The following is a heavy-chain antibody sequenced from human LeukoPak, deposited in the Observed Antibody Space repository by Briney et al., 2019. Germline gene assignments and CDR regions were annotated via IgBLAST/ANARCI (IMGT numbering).Heavy chain of an antibody. CDR1: GGSINSYY. Sequence: PSETLSLTCTVSGGSINSYYWSWIRQPPGKGLEWIGYIYYSGSTKYNPSLKSRVTISVDTSKNQFSLKLSSVTAADTAVYYCATVLRYFDGDYWGQGTLVTVSS. CDR2: IYYSGST. CDR3: ATVLRYFDGDY. V-gene: IGHV4-59*08. J-gene: IGHJ4*02. D-gene: IGHD3-9*01.